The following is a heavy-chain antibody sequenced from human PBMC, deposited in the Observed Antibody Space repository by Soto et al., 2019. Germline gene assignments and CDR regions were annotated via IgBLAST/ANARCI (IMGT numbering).Heavy chain of an antibody. D-gene: IGHD1-26*01. Sequence: VGSLRLSCAASGFTFSSYAMSWVRHAPGKGLEWVSALSGSGGTTYYADSVKGRFTISRDNSKNTLFLQMNSLRAEDTAIYYCARDSEIVGGTTLHECWGQGTRVIVSS. CDR3: ARDSEIVGGTTLHEC. V-gene: IGHV3-23*01. CDR2: LSGSGGTT. J-gene: IGHJ4*02. CDR1: GFTFSSYA.